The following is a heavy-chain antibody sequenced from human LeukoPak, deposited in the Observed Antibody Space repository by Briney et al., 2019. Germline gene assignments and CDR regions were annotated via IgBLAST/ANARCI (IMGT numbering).Heavy chain of an antibody. CDR1: GGSISSGDYY. V-gene: IGHV4-31*03. CDR2: IYYSGNT. CDR3: ARAHGDCQHYFDY. D-gene: IGHD2-21*02. J-gene: IGHJ4*02. Sequence: PSETLSLTCTVSGGSISSGDYYWSWIRQHPGKGLEWIGNIYYSGNTYYNPSLKSRVTISADTSKNQFSLQLSSVTAADTAVYYCARAHGDCQHYFDYWGQGTLVTVSS.